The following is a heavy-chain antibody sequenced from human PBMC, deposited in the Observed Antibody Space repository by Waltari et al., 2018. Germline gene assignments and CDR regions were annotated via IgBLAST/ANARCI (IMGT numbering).Heavy chain of an antibody. CDR2: INPNNGAT. V-gene: IGHV1-2*02. D-gene: IGHD7-27*01. J-gene: IGHJ4*02. CDR3: ARDRWGESHGYGY. CDR1: GHTFTVYY. Sequence: QVQLAQSGVEVKKPGASVRVSCTASGHTFTVYYLHWIRQAPGQGPEWMGWINPNNGATHYAQKFQDRVTMTRDTSINTAYLEVTSDDTAVYFCARDRWGESHGYGYWGRGTLVTVSS.